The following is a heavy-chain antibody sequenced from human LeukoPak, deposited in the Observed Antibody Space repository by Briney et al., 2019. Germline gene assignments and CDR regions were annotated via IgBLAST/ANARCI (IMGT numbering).Heavy chain of an antibody. CDR1: GYSISSGYY. CDR3: ARVAAAGLL. V-gene: IGHV4-38-2*02. D-gene: IGHD6-13*01. CDR2: INHSGST. Sequence: SETLSLTCTVSGYSISSGYYWGWIRQPPGKGLEWIGEINHSGSTNYNPSLKSRVTISVDTSKNQFSLKLSSVTAADTAVYYCARVAAAGLLWGQGTLVTVSS. J-gene: IGHJ4*02.